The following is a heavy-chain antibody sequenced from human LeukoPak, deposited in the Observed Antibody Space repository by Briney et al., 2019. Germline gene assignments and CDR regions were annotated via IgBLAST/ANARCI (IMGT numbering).Heavy chain of an antibody. V-gene: IGHV1-69*13. CDR2: IIPIFGTA. CDR3: ARDARPSFIVGATTLLDP. J-gene: IGHJ5*02. Sequence: SVKVSCKASGGTFSSYAIGWVRQAPGQGLEWMGGIIPIFGTANYAQKFQGRVTITADESTSTAYMELSSLRSEDTAVYYCARDARPSFIVGATTLLDPWGQGTLVTVSS. D-gene: IGHD1-26*01. CDR1: GGTFSSYA.